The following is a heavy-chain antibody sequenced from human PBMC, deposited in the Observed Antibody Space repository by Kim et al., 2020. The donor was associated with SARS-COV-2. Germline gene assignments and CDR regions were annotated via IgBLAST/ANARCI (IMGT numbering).Heavy chain of an antibody. J-gene: IGHJ4*02. Sequence: GGSLRLSCAASGFTFSNAWMSWVRQAPGKGLEWVGRIKSKTDGGTTDYAAPVKGRFTISRDDSKNTLYLQMNSLKTEDTAVYYCTTDPEYGASGWTRDYWGQGTLVTVSS. CDR3: TTDPEYGASGWTRDY. CDR1: GFTFSNAW. D-gene: IGHD6-19*01. V-gene: IGHV3-15*01. CDR2: IKSKTDGGTT.